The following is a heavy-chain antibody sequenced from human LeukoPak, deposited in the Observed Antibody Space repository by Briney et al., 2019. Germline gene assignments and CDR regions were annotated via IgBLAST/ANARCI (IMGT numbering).Heavy chain of an antibody. J-gene: IGHJ6*04. CDR2: ISSSGSTI. CDR1: GFSFSSYG. Sequence: PGGSLRLSCATSGFSFSSYGMSWVRQAPGKGLEWVSYISSSGSTIYYADSVKGRFTISRDNAKNSLYLQMNSLRAEDTAVYYCAELGITMIGGVWGKGTTVTISS. D-gene: IGHD3-10*02. CDR3: AELGITMIGGV. V-gene: IGHV3-48*03.